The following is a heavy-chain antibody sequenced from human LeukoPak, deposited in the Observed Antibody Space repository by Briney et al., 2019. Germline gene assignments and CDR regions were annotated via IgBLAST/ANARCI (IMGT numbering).Heavy chain of an antibody. CDR1: GVSISSYY. D-gene: IGHD1-7*01. CDR3: ARDRDWSYHNWFAP. CDR2: IYTSGST. V-gene: IGHV4-4*07. J-gene: IGHJ5*02. Sequence: SETLSLTCTVSGVSISSYYWSWIRQPAGKGLEWIGRIYTSGSTNYNPSLKSRVTMSVDTSKNQFSLKLSSVTAAGTAVYYCARDRDWSYHNWFAPWGQGTLVTVSS.